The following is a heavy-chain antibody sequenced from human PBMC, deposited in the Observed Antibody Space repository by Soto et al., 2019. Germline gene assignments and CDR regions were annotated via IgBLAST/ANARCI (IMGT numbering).Heavy chain of an antibody. CDR3: AQKYRFDYYNIGDPMDY. V-gene: IGHV3-23*01. J-gene: IGHJ4*02. CDR1: GFTFSSYA. Sequence: PGGSLRLSCVASGFTFSSYAMNWVRQAPGKGLEWVSAISVNGAFTYYADSGKGRFTISRDNSKNTLYLQMNSLRAEDTAVYYCAQKYRFDYYNIGDPMDYWGQGSLVTVSS. D-gene: IGHD3-10*01. CDR2: ISVNGAFT.